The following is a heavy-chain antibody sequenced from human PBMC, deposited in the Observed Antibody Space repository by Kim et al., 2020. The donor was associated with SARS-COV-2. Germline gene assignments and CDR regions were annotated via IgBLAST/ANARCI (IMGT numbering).Heavy chain of an antibody. CDR2: IYTSGST. CDR3: ARGGQWLVRS. Sequence: SETLSLTCTVSGGSISSGSYYWSWIRQPAGKGLEWIGRIYTSGSTNYNPSLKSRVTISVDTSKNQFSLKLSSVTAADTAVYYCARGGQWLVRSWGQGTLGTVSS. J-gene: IGHJ4*02. V-gene: IGHV4-61*02. CDR1: GGSISSGSYY. D-gene: IGHD6-19*01.